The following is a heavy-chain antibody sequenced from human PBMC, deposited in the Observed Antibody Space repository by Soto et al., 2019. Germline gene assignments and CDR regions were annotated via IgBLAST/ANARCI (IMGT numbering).Heavy chain of an antibody. Sequence: SVKVSCKSCGGTFSSYIFSWVGQAPGQGREWMGGIIPFYGTPKYALKFQGSVTITADTSTSTVYMELSSLRSEDTAVYYCARLFGRGYHLGASERWAQGTLVTGSS. D-gene: IGHD5-18*01. CDR2: IIPFYGTP. CDR1: GGTFSSYI. J-gene: IGHJ1*01. CDR3: ARLFGRGYHLGASER. V-gene: IGHV1-69*06.